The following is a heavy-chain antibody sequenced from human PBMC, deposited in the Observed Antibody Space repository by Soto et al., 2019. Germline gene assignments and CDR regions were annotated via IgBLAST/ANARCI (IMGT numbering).Heavy chain of an antibody. CDR2: ISAYNGNT. V-gene: IGHV1-18*04. CDR3: AREGMRYCSGGSCYRRYYFAY. D-gene: IGHD2-15*01. CDR1: GYTFTSYG. Sequence: ASVKVSCKASGYTFTSYGISWVRQAPGQGLEWMGWISAYNGNTNYAQKLQGRVTMTTDTSTSTAYMELRSLRSDDTAVYYCAREGMRYCSGGSCYRRYYFAYWGQGTLVTVSS. J-gene: IGHJ4*02.